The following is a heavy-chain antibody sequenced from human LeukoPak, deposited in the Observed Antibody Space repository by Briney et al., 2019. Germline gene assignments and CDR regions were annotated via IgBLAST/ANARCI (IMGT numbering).Heavy chain of an antibody. D-gene: IGHD1-7*01. Sequence: PGGSLRLSCAASGFTFSSYSMNWVRQAPGKGLEWVSSISSSSYIYYADSVKGRFTISRDNAKNSLYLQMNSLRAEDTAVYYCARDLGSGNWNYDAFDIWGQGTMVTVSS. CDR2: ISSSSYI. CDR3: ARDLGSGNWNYDAFDI. J-gene: IGHJ3*02. CDR1: GFTFSSYS. V-gene: IGHV3-21*01.